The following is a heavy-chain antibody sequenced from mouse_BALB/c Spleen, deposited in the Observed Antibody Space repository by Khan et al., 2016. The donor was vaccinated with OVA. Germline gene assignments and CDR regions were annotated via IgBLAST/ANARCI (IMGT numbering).Heavy chain of an antibody. CDR3: ARAGYGSFAY. J-gene: IGHJ3*01. Sequence: VRLQQSGPELVKPGASVKISCKASGYTFADYNMDWVKQSLGKSLEWIGYIFPNNGGAGYNQKFKTKATLTVDISSNTAYMELRSLTSEDSAVYFCARAGYGSFAYWGQGTLVTVSA. CDR1: GYTFADYN. CDR2: IFPNNGGA. V-gene: IGHV1S29*02. D-gene: IGHD1-2*01.